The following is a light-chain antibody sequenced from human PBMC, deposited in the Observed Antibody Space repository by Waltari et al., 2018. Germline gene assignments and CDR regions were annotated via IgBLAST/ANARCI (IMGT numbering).Light chain of an antibody. CDR2: LGS. J-gene: IGKJ2*01. V-gene: IGKV2-28*01. CDR3: MQALQTPPT. Sequence: DIVMTQSPLSLPVTPGEPASISCRSSQSLLYSNGYNYLDWYLQKPGQSPQLLIYLGSNRASGVPDRFSGSGSGTDFTLKISRVEAEDVGVYYCMQALQTPPTFGQGTKLEI. CDR1: QSLLYSNGYNY.